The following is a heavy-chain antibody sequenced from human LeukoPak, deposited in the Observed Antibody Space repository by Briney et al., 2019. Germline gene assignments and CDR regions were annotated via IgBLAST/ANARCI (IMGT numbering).Heavy chain of an antibody. Sequence: PGGSLRLSCAASGFTFDDYAMHWVRQAPGKGLEWVSGISWNSGSIGYADSVKGRFTISRDNAKNSLYLQMNSLRAEDTALYYCAKDKGEIAAHFDYWGQGTLVTVSS. V-gene: IGHV3-9*01. J-gene: IGHJ4*02. CDR3: AKDKGEIAAHFDY. D-gene: IGHD6-13*01. CDR1: GFTFDDYA. CDR2: ISWNSGSI.